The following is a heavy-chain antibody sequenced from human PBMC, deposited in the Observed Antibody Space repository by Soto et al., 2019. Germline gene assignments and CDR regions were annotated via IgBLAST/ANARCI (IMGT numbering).Heavy chain of an antibody. V-gene: IGHV1-18*01. CDR1: GYTFTTYG. CDR3: TREGSAPYYYYGLDA. D-gene: IGHD3-10*01. J-gene: IGHJ6*02. Sequence: ASVKVSCKASGYTFTTYGISWVRQAPGQGLEWLGWINTHNGNTNYAQNLQGRVIMTADTSTSTAYMELRSLRSDDTAIYYCTREGSAPYYYYGLDAWGQGTTVTVSS. CDR2: INTHNGNT.